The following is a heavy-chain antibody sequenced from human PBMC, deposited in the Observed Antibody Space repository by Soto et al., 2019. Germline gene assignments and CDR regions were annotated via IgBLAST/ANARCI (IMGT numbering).Heavy chain of an antibody. CDR3: ARDLIGYCTNGVCYTPPYYYYYYMDV. CDR1: GFTFSSYW. V-gene: IGHV3-7*01. D-gene: IGHD2-8*01. Sequence: GGSLRLSCAASGFTFSSYWMSWVRQAPGKGLEWVANIKQDGSEKYYVDFVKGRFTISRNNAKNSLYLQMNSLRAEDTAVYYCARDLIGYCTNGVCYTPPYYYYYYMDVWGKGTTVTVSS. CDR2: IKQDGSEK. J-gene: IGHJ6*03.